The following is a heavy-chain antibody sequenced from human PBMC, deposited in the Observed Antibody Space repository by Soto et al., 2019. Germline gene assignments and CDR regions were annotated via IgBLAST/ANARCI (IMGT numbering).Heavy chain of an antibody. J-gene: IGHJ5*02. CDR2: IDPRDSYT. CDR3: ARLYCSSSTCDSWFDP. CDR1: GYTFTTFW. V-gene: IGHV5-10-1*01. D-gene: IGHD2-2*01. Sequence: DSLTISCTGFGYTFTTFWISLVRQMPGRGLEWMGRIDPRDSYTNYSPSFQGHVTISVDKSISTAYLQWGSLKASDTAMYYCARLYCSSSTCDSWFDPWGQGTLVTVSS.